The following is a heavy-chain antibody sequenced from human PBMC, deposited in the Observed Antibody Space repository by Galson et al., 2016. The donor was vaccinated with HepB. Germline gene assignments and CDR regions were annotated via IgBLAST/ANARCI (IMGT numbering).Heavy chain of an antibody. CDR2: ISARGGST. J-gene: IGHJ6*02. V-gene: IGHV3-23*01. CDR1: GFTFSHNA. Sequence: SLRLSCAASGFTFSHNAMSWVRQTPGKGLEWLSSISARGGSTHYADSVKGRFTVSRDNVKNTLYLQMNSLRAEGTAEYYCAKGRGSGGYNVPEGLGAMDVWGQGATVTVSS. D-gene: IGHD3-10*01. CDR3: AKGRGSGGYNVPEGLGAMDV.